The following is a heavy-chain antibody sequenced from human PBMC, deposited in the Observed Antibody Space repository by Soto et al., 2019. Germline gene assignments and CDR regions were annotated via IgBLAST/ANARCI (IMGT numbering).Heavy chain of an antibody. D-gene: IGHD2-2*01. V-gene: IGHV1-2*02. CDR1: GYTFTGYY. J-gene: IGHJ5*02. CDR2: INPNSGGT. CDR3: ARISSSTSSDAKGPNWFDP. Sequence: ASVKVSCKASGYTFTGYYMHWVRQAPGQGLEWMGWINPNSGGTNYAQKFQGRVTMTRDTSISTAYMELSRLRSDDTAVYYCARISSSTSSDAKGPNWFDPWGQGTLVTVSS.